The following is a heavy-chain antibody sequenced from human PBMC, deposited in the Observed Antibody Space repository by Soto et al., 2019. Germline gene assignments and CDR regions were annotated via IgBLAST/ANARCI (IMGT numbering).Heavy chain of an antibody. J-gene: IGHJ4*02. V-gene: IGHV4-59*08. CDR1: GGSISSYY. CDR3: ARQSGGPYVSGSYLDD. D-gene: IGHD3-10*01. Sequence: QVQLQESGPGLVKPSETLSLTCTVSGGSISSYYWSWIRLPPGKGLEWIGYIYYSGSTNYNPSLKSRVTISVDTSKNQFSLKLSSVTAADTAVYYCARQSGGPYVSGSYLDDWGQGTLVTVSS. CDR2: IYYSGST.